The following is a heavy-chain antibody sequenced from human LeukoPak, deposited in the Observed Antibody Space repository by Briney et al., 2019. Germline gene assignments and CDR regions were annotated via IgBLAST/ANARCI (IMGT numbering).Heavy chain of an antibody. V-gene: IGHV3-48*04. CDR3: ARERGWLQLRDYYYGMDV. D-gene: IGHD5-24*01. Sequence: GGSLRLSCAASGFTSSSYSMNWVRQAPGKGLEWVSYISSSSSTIYYADSVKGRFTISRDNAKNSLYLQMNSLRAEDTAVYYCARERGWLQLRDYYYGMDVWGQGTTVTVSS. CDR1: GFTSSSYS. J-gene: IGHJ6*02. CDR2: ISSSSSTI.